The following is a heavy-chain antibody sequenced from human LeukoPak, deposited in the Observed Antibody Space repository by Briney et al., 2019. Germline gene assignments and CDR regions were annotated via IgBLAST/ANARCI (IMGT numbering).Heavy chain of an antibody. J-gene: IGHJ4*02. CDR1: GYTFTSYG. V-gene: IGHV1-18*01. D-gene: IGHD3-9*01. CDR2: ISAYNGNT. CDR3: ARDSYYDILTGYYNAFDY. Sequence: ASVKVSCKASGYTFTSYGISWVRQAPGQGLEWMGWISAYNGNTKYSQKFQGRVTITRDTSASTAYMELSSLRSEDTAVYYCARDSYYDILTGYYNAFDYWGQGTLVTVSS.